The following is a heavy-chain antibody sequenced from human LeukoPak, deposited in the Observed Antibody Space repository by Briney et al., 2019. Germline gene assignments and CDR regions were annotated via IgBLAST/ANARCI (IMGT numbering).Heavy chain of an antibody. D-gene: IGHD6-13*01. V-gene: IGHV4-4*07. CDR3: ARGSSSSWYSFDF. Sequence: PSETLSLTCSVSGGSISSYYWSWIRQPAGKGLEWIGRIYFTGTTNYNPSLQSRVTMSVDTSKYQFPLELSSVTAADTAVYYCARGSSSSWYSFDFWGQGTVVTVSS. CDR2: IYFTGTT. CDR1: GGSISSYY. J-gene: IGHJ3*01.